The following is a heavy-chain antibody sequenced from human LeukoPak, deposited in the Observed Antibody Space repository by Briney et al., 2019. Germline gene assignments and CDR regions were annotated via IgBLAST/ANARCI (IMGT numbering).Heavy chain of an antibody. J-gene: IGHJ4*02. CDR1: GGTFSSYA. Sequence: SVKVSCKASGGTFSSYAISWVRQAPGQGLEWMGRIIPILGIANYAQKFQGRVTITADKSTSTAYMELSSLRSEDTAVYYCARIAVAGTNWDYWGQGTLVTVSS. CDR2: IIPILGIA. D-gene: IGHD6-19*01. V-gene: IGHV1-69*04. CDR3: ARIAVAGTNWDY.